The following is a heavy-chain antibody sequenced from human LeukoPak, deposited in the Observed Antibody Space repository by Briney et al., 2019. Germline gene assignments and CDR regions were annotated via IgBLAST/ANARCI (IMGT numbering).Heavy chain of an antibody. J-gene: IGHJ3*02. Sequence: ASVKVSCKASGYIFTGYYMHWVRQAPGQGLEWMGWINPNSGDTNYAQKFQGRVTMTRDTSISTAYMELSRLRSEDTAVYYCAREDIVVVVAATNAFDIWGQGTMVTVSS. CDR3: AREDIVVVVAATNAFDI. D-gene: IGHD2-15*01. V-gene: IGHV1-2*02. CDR2: INPNSGDT. CDR1: GYIFTGYY.